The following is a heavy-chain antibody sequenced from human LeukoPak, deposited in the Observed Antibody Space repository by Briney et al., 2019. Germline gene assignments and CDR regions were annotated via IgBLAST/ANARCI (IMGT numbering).Heavy chain of an antibody. CDR2: IYTSGST. J-gene: IGHJ4*02. V-gene: IGHV4-4*07. Sequence: XIGRIYTSGSTNYNPSLKSRVTMSVDTSKKQFSLKLSSVTAADTAVYYCARDDYSGSYYHDYWGQGTLVTVSS. CDR3: ARDDYSGSYYHDY. D-gene: IGHD1-26*01.